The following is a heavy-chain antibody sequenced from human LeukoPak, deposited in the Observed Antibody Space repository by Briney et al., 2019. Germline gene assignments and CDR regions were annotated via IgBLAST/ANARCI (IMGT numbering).Heavy chain of an antibody. J-gene: IGHJ4*02. CDR3: ASSYEYGSGSYYD. CDR1: GFTVSSNY. Sequence: GESLRLSCAASGFTVSSNYMSWVRQAPGKGLEWVSVIYSGGGTNYADSVKGRFTISRDKSKNTLYLQMNSLRAEDTAVYYCASSYEYGSGSYYDWGQGTLVTVSS. V-gene: IGHV3-66*01. CDR2: IYSGGGT. D-gene: IGHD3-10*01.